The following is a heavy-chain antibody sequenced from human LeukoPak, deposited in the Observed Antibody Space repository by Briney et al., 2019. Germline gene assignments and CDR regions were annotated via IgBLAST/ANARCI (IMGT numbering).Heavy chain of an antibody. J-gene: IGHJ4*02. D-gene: IGHD2-2*01. V-gene: IGHV1-18*01. CDR3: GRGPPGPYAY. CDR1: GYTFSSYG. CDR2: ISAYNGDT. Sequence: ASVKVSCKTSGYTFSSYGISWVRQAPGQGLEWMGWISAYNGDTNYAQKLQGRVTMTTDTSTSTAYMELRSLRSDDTAVYYCGRGPPGPYAYWGQGTLVTVSS.